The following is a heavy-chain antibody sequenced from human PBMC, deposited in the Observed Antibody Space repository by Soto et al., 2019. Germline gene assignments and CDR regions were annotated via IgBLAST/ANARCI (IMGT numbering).Heavy chain of an antibody. CDR3: ARDSRTGCSSTDCYMS. J-gene: IGHJ5*02. D-gene: IGHD2-2*01. CDR2: IYHSGNT. Sequence: SETLSLTCAVSGDSISGGAWWSWVRQSPGKGLQWIGEIYHSGNTRNNPSLKSRVTMSVDKSNNQFSLNLMSVTAADTATYYCARDSRTGCSSTDCYMSWGRGILVTVSS. CDR1: GDSISGGAW. V-gene: IGHV4-4*02.